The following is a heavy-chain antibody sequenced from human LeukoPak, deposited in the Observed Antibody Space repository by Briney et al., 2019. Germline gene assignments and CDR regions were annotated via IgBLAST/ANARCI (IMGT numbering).Heavy chain of an antibody. J-gene: IGHJ1*01. CDR1: GGSISSGGYY. CDR3: ANIDTSNSSGWSGAEYFQH. V-gene: IGHV4-31*03. D-gene: IGHD6-19*01. Sequence: PSQTLSLTCTVSGGSISSGGYYWSWIRQHPGKGLEWIGYIYYSGSTYYNPSLKSRVTISVDTSKNQFSLKLSSVTAADTAVYYCANIDTSNSSGWSGAEYFQHWGQGTLVTVSS. CDR2: IYYSGST.